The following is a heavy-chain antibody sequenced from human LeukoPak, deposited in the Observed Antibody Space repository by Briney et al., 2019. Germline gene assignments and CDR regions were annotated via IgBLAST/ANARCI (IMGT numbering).Heavy chain of an antibody. J-gene: IGHJ3*02. CDR2: IYHSGST. Sequence: SETLSLTCDVSGDSISSGDYSWSWIRQPPGKGLEWIGNIYHSGSTYYNPSLKSRVTISVDTSKNQFSLKLSSVTAADTAVYCCASGLLWFGWRAFDIWGQGTMVTVSS. V-gene: IGHV4-30-2*02. D-gene: IGHD3-10*01. CDR1: GDSISSGDYS. CDR3: ASGLLWFGWRAFDI.